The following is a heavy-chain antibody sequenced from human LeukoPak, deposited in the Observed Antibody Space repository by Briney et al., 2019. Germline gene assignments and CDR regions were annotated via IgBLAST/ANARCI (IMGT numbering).Heavy chain of an antibody. CDR2: INPNSGGT. D-gene: IGHD4-17*01. Sequence: ASVKVSCKASGYTFTGYYMHWVRQAPGQGLEWMGWINPNSGGTNYAQKFQGRGTMTRDTSISTAYMELSRLRSDDTAVYYCARECKTNYGDWLAYWGQGTLVTVSS. J-gene: IGHJ4*02. CDR1: GYTFTGYY. V-gene: IGHV1-2*02. CDR3: ARECKTNYGDWLAY.